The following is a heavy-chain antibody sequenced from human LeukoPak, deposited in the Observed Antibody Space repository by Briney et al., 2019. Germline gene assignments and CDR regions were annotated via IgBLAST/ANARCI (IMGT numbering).Heavy chain of an antibody. Sequence: GGSLRLSCTASGLTLGSHDMHWVRQIPGQGLEWVAAVSSGFHAFFADSVQGRFAVSREDARNSLYLQMNSLRAGDTAVYYCVREARGYHYTYSDYWGQGTLVTVSS. J-gene: IGHJ4*02. V-gene: IGHV3-13*01. CDR2: VSSGFHA. CDR1: GLTLGSHD. D-gene: IGHD5-18*01. CDR3: VREARGYHYTYSDY.